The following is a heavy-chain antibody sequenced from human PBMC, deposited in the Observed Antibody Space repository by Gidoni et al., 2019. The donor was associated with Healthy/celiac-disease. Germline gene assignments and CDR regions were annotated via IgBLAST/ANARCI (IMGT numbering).Heavy chain of an antibody. D-gene: IGHD3-16*01. CDR1: GFTFSSYA. J-gene: IGHJ4*02. V-gene: IGHV3-30-3*01. CDR3: ARAGEYYFDY. Sequence: PASGFTFSSYAMHWVRQAPGKGLEWVAVISYDGSNKYYADSVKGRFTISRDNSKNTLYLQMNSLRAEDTAVYYCARAGEYYFDYWGQGTLVTVSS. CDR2: ISYDGSNK.